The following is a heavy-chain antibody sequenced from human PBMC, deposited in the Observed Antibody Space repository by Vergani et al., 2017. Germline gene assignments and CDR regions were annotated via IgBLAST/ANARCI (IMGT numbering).Heavy chain of an antibody. CDR3: AKRPAAGIDS. Sequence: EVQLLESGGGLVQPGGSLRLSCAASGFTFSSYAMSWVRQAPVKGLEWVSTISGSGGSTYYADSVKGRFTISRDNSKNTLYLQMNSLRAEDTAVYFCAKRPAAGIDSWGQGTLVTVSS. D-gene: IGHD2-2*01. CDR2: ISGSGGST. V-gene: IGHV3-23*01. CDR1: GFTFSSYA. J-gene: IGHJ4*02.